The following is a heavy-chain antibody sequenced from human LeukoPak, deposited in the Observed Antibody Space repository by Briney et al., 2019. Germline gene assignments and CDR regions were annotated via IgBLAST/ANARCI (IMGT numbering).Heavy chain of an antibody. Sequence: PSETLSLTCTVSGGSISSYYWSWIRQPPGKGLEWIGCIYYTGSTNYNPSLKSRVTISVDTSKNQLSLKLSSVTAADTAVYYCATGRAYSSVDYWGQGTLVTVSS. CDR1: GGSISSYY. J-gene: IGHJ4*02. CDR3: ATGRAYSSVDY. CDR2: IYYTGST. V-gene: IGHV4-59*01. D-gene: IGHD6-19*01.